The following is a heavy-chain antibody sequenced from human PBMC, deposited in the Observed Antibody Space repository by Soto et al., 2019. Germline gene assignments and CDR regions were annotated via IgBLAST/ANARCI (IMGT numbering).Heavy chain of an antibody. CDR1: GFTFSDYY. CDR2: ISSSGSTI. CDR3: ARDPADGSGSYAYFDY. J-gene: IGHJ4*02. V-gene: IGHV3-11*01. D-gene: IGHD3-10*01. Sequence: GGSLRLSCAASGFTFSDYYMSWIRQAPGKGLEWVSYISSSGSTIYYADSVKGRFTISRDNAKNSLYLQMNSLRAEDTAVYYCARDPADGSGSYAYFDYWGQGTLVTVSS.